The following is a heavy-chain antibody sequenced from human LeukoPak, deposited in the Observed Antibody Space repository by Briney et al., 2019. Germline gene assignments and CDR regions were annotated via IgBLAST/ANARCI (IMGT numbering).Heavy chain of an antibody. CDR3: AKDKGDGEYVDY. CDR2: ISGDGGST. D-gene: IGHD5-24*01. V-gene: IGHV3-43*02. J-gene: IGHJ4*02. Sequence: GGSLRLSCAASGFSFDDYAMLWVRQGPGKGVEWVSLISGDGGSTYYGDSVKGRFTISRDNSKNSLYLEMNTLRIEDTGLYYCAKDKGDGEYVDYWGQGTLVTVSS. CDR1: GFSFDDYA.